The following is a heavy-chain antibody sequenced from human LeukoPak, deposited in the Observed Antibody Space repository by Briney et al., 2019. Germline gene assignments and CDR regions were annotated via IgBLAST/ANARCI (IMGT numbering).Heavy chain of an antibody. Sequence: PGGSLRLSCAASGFTFSSYSMNWIRQAPGKGLEWVSSISSSSSHIYYADSVKGRFTISRDNAKSSLYLQVNSLRAEDTAVYYCARSPSDGIHFDSWGQGTLVTVSS. CDR2: ISSSSSHI. J-gene: IGHJ4*02. V-gene: IGHV3-21*01. CDR3: ARSPSDGIHFDS. CDR1: GFTFSSYS. D-gene: IGHD5-18*01.